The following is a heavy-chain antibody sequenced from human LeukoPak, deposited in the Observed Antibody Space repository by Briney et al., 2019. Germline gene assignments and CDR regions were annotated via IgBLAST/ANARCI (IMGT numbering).Heavy chain of an antibody. V-gene: IGHV3-66*02. CDR3: ARVAVGIVAAGRYYYYYYMDV. CDR1: GFTFSSNY. J-gene: IGHJ6*03. D-gene: IGHD6-13*01. Sequence: GGSLRLSCAASGFTFSSNYMSWVRQAPGKGLEWVSVIYSGGSTYYADSVKGRFTISRDNSKNTLYLQMNSLRAEDTAVYYCARVAVGIVAAGRYYYYYYMDVWGKGTTVTVSS. CDR2: IYSGGST.